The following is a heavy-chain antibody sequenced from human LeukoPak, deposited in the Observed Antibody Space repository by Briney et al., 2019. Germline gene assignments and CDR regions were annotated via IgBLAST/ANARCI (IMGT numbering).Heavy chain of an antibody. V-gene: IGHV3-30*02. Sequence: PGGSLRLSCAASGFTFSSYGMHWVRQAPGKGLEWVAVIWYDGSNKYYADSVKGRFTISRDNSKNTLYLQMNSLRAEDTAVYYCATITMVRGTDYWGQGTLVTVSS. D-gene: IGHD3-10*01. CDR1: GFTFSSYG. CDR2: IWYDGSNK. J-gene: IGHJ4*02. CDR3: ATITMVRGTDY.